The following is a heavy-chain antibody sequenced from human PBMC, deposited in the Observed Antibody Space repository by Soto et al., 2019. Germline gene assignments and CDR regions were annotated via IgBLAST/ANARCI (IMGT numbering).Heavy chain of an antibody. CDR3: AGGGFPTVTSSWFDT. CDR1: CGSISRGGYY. Sequence: TLSLTSTVSCGSISRGGYYWSWIRQHPGKGLEWIGYIYYSGSTYYNPSLKSRVTISVDTSKNQFYLKLSSVTAADTAVYYCAGGGFPTVTSSWFDTWGQGTLVTVSS. J-gene: IGHJ5*02. CDR2: IYYSGST. D-gene: IGHD4-17*01. V-gene: IGHV4-31*03.